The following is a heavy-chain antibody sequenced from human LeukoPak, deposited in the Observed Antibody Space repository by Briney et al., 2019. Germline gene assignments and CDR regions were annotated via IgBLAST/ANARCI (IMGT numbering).Heavy chain of an antibody. J-gene: IGHJ6*04. CDR1: GGSISSGHYF. CDR2: IYTSGST. V-gene: IGHV4-61*02. CDR3: DV. Sequence: SETLSLTCTVSGGSISSGHYFWTWIRQPAGKGLEWIGRIYTSGSTNYNPSLKSRVTISLDTSKNQFSLNLNSVTAADTAMYYMDVWGKGSTVTVSS.